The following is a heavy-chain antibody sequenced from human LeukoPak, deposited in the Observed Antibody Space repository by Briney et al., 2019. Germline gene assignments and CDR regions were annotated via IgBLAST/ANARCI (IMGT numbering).Heavy chain of an antibody. Sequence: PSETLSLTCAVSGGSVSSRNSFWGWIRQSPGKGLEWIGTIYHAGSKYYNPSLESRFAIYVDTSKNQFSLKVSSVTAADTAMYYCARRSSSGWFYFDYWGQGTLVTVSS. V-gene: IGHV4-39*07. CDR3: ARRSSSGWFYFDY. D-gene: IGHD6-19*01. CDR2: IYHAGSK. J-gene: IGHJ4*02. CDR1: GGSVSSRNSF.